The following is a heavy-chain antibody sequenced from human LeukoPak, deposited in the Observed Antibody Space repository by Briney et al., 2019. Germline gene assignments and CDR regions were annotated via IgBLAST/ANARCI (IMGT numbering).Heavy chain of an antibody. J-gene: IGHJ6*02. CDR3: ARELRYSGSYLNYYGMDV. CDR1: GYTFTSYY. CDR2: INPSGGST. D-gene: IGHD1-26*01. Sequence: GASVKVSCKASGYTFTSYYMHWVRQAPGQGLEWMGLINPSGGSTSYAQKFQGRVTMTRDTSTSTVYMELSSLRSEDTAVYYCARELRYSGSYLNYYGMDVWGQGTTVTVSS. V-gene: IGHV1-46*01.